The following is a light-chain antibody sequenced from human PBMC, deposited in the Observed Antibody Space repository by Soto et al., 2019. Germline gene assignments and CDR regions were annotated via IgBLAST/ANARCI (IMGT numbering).Light chain of an antibody. CDR3: QQYHSCPPT. J-gene: IGKJ1*01. CDR1: QSVSSN. V-gene: IGKV3-15*01. Sequence: EIVLTQAPATLSVSPGERATLSCRASQSVSSNLAWYQQKPGQAPRLLIYGASTRATGIPARFSGSGSGTEFTLTISSLQSEDFAVYYCQQYHSCPPTFGQGTKVDI. CDR2: GAS.